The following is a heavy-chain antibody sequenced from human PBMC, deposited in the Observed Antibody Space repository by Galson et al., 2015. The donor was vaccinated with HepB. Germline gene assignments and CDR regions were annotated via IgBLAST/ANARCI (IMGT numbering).Heavy chain of an antibody. CDR3: ALLETAPSLASGGI. D-gene: IGHD3-10*01. Sequence: SLRLSCAASGSTFTMSWMSWVRQAPGKGLEWVAMIRHDETEMYYVDSVKGRFTISRGNAKNSLHLQMNSLRVEDTAMYYCALLETAPSLASGGIWGQGTLVTVSS. J-gene: IGHJ4*02. CDR2: IRHDETEM. CDR1: GSTFTMSW. V-gene: IGHV3-7*01.